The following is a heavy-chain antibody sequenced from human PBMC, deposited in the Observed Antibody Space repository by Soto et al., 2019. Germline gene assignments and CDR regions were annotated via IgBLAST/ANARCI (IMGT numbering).Heavy chain of an antibody. CDR3: ARVLAAADSL. CDR1: GFTFSTYW. Sequence: EVQLVESGGGLVQPGGSLRLSCAASGFTFSTYWMHWVRQAPGKGLEWVANIKQDGSEKYYLDSVNGRFTISRDNAKSSLYLQMNSLRAEDTAVYYCARVLAAADSLWGQGTLVTVSS. D-gene: IGHD6-13*01. CDR2: IKQDGSEK. V-gene: IGHV3-7*01. J-gene: IGHJ4*02.